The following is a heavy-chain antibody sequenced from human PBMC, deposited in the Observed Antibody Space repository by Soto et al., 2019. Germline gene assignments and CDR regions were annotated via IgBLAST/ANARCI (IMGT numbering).Heavy chain of an antibody. J-gene: IGHJ4*02. D-gene: IGHD6-13*01. V-gene: IGHV4-4*02. Sequence: QVQLQESGPGLVKPSGTLSLTCAVSGVSISSHDWWTWVRQPPGKGLEWIGESHQSGNTNYNSSLESRVTISVDKSKNQFSLKLSSVTVADTAVYYCATRENSRFYWGQGTLVTVSS. CDR3: ATRENSRFY. CDR2: SHQSGNT. CDR1: GVSISSHDW.